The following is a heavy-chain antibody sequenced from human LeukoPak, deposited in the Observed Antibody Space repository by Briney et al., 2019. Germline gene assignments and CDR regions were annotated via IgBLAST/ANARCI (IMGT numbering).Heavy chain of an antibody. CDR2: INTYTGNP. CDR3: ARIGYHTPDS. D-gene: IGHD3-3*01. V-gene: IGHV7-4-1*01. Sequence: GASVKVSCKTSGYSFTNYAIHWVRHARGQGLEWMGWINTYTGNPSYAQDFTGGLVLSLDTSVSTAHLHLDSIKAEDTAVYFCARIGYHTPDSWGQGTLVTVSS. J-gene: IGHJ4*02. CDR1: GYSFTNYA.